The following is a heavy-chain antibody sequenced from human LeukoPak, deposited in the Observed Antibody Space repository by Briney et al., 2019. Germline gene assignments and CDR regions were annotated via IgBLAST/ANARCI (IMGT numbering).Heavy chain of an antibody. J-gene: IGHJ6*03. Sequence: SETLSLTCAVYGGSFSGYYWSWIRQPPGKGLEWIGEINHSGSTNYNPSLKSRVTISVDTSKNQFSLKLSSVTAADTAVYYCARVRFDYGTNYYYYMDVWGKGTTVTVSS. V-gene: IGHV4-34*01. CDR1: GGSFSGYY. D-gene: IGHD4-17*01. CDR2: INHSGST. CDR3: ARVRFDYGTNYYYYMDV.